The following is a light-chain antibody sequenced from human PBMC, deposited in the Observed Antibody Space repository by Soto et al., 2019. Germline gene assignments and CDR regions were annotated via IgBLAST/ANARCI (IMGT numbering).Light chain of an antibody. CDR3: SSYTTRATLV. J-gene: IGLJ2*01. Sequence: QSVLTQPASVSGSPGQSITISCTGTSSDVGAYNYVSWYQQHPDKAPKLIIFEVNNRPSGVSNRFSGSKSGNTASLTISGLQAEDEADYYCSSYTTRATLVFGGGTKLTVL. CDR2: EVN. V-gene: IGLV2-14*01. CDR1: SSDVGAYNY.